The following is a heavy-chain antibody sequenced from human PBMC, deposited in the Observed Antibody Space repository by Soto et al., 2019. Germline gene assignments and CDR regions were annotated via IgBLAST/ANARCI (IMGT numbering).Heavy chain of an antibody. Sequence: GGSLRLSCAASGFTFSSYSMNWVRQAPGKGLEWVSSISSSSTYIYYADSVQGRFTISRDNAKNSLYLQMNSLSAEDTAVYYCARRTDYYYGMDVWGQGTTVTVSS. V-gene: IGHV3-21*01. CDR2: ISSSSTYI. CDR3: ARRTDYYYGMDV. J-gene: IGHJ6*02. CDR1: GFTFSSYS.